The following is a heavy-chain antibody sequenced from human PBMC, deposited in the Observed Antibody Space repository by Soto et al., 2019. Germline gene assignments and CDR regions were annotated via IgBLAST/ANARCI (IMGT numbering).Heavy chain of an antibody. J-gene: IGHJ4*02. CDR3: ARHTSRIQLWFRYFDY. Sequence: QLQLQESGPGLVKPSETLSLTCTVSGGSISSSSYYWGWIRQPPGKGLEWTGSIYYSGSTYYNPSLKSRVTISVDTSKNQFSLKLSSVTAADTAVYYCARHTSRIQLWFRYFDYWGQGTLVTVSS. V-gene: IGHV4-39*01. CDR1: GGSISSSSYY. D-gene: IGHD5-18*01. CDR2: IYYSGST.